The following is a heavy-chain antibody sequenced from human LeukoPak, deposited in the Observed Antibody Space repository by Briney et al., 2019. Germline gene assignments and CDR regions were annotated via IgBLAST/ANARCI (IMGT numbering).Heavy chain of an antibody. CDR1: GFPFTSFG. V-gene: IGHV3-30-3*01. CDR2: ISYDGNNK. D-gene: IGHD1-14*01. CDR3: ARDPYRDAPDYFDY. J-gene: IGHJ4*02. Sequence: GGSLRLSCAASGFPFTSFGMHWVRQAPGKGLEWVGGISYDGNNKYYAESVKGRFIISRDNSEIMLSLHMKSLRAEDTAVYYCARDPYRDAPDYFDYWGQGTLVTVSS.